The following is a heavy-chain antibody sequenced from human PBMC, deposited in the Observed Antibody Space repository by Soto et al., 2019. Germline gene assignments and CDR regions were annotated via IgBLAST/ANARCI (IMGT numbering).Heavy chain of an antibody. CDR3: AGDRPGIAVAGT. Sequence: QVRLVESGGGVVQPGRSLRLSCEASGFTFSWYSMHWVRQAPGKGLEWVSFISYDGSKTYYADSVKGRFTISRDNSKYTLYLQMNGLRAEDTAVYYCAGDRPGIAVAGTWGQGALVTVSS. V-gene: IGHV3-30-3*01. J-gene: IGHJ5*02. CDR1: GFTFSWYS. CDR2: ISYDGSKT. D-gene: IGHD6-19*01.